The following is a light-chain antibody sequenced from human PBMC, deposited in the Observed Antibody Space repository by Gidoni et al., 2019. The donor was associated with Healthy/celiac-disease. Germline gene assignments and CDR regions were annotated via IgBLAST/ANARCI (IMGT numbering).Light chain of an antibody. J-gene: IGKJ3*01. CDR2: DAS. Sequence: EIVLTQSPATLSLSPGERATLSCRASQSVSSYLAWYQQKPGQAPRHLIYDASNRATGIPARFSGSGSGTDFTLTISSLEPEDFAVYYCQQRSNWPSFGPXTKVDIK. CDR1: QSVSSY. CDR3: QQRSNWPS. V-gene: IGKV3-11*01.